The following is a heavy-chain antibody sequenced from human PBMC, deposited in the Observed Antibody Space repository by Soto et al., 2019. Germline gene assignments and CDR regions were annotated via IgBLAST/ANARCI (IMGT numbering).Heavy chain of an antibody. CDR3: AKTPDFYYDSSGLGGYFDY. D-gene: IGHD3-22*01. V-gene: IGHV3-23*01. CDR2: ISGSGGST. J-gene: IGHJ4*02. Sequence: GGSLRLSCAASGFTFSSYAMSWVRQAPGKGLEWVSAISGSGGSTYYADSVKGRFTISRDNSKNTLYLQMNSLRAEDTAVYYCAKTPDFYYDSSGLGGYFDYWGQGTLVTVSS. CDR1: GFTFSSYA.